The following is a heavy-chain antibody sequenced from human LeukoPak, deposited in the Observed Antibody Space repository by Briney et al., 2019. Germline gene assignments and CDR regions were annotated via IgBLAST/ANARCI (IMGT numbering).Heavy chain of an antibody. D-gene: IGHD3-9*01. CDR2: IIPIFGTA. J-gene: IGHJ4*02. Sequence: ASVKVSCKASGGTFSSYAISWVRQAPGQGLEWMGGIIPIFGTANYAQKFQGRVTITADKSTSTAYMELSSLRSEDTAVYYCARAPYYDILTGYYVYYFDYWGQGTLVTVSS. CDR1: GGTFSSYA. CDR3: ARAPYYDILTGYYVYYFDY. V-gene: IGHV1-69*06.